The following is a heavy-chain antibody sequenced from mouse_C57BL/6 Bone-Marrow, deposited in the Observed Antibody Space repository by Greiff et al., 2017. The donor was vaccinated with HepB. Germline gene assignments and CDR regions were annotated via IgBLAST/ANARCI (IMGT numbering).Heavy chain of an antibody. V-gene: IGHV1-81*01. Sequence: VKLMESGAELARPGASVKLSCKASGYTFTSYGISWVKQRTGQGLEWIGEIYPRSGNTYYNEKFKGKATLTADKSSSTAYMELRSLTSEDSAVYFCARDRYDGYFDVWGTGTTVTVSS. CDR3: ARDRYDGYFDV. J-gene: IGHJ1*03. CDR2: IYPRSGNT. CDR1: GYTFTSYG. D-gene: IGHD2-12*01.